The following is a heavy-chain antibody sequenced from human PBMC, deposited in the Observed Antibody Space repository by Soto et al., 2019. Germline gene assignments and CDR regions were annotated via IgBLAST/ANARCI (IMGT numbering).Heavy chain of an antibody. D-gene: IGHD3-10*01. CDR3: ASITMVRGVPDY. J-gene: IGHJ4*02. CDR1: GFSFSTYW. V-gene: IGHV3-74*01. Sequence: GSLRLSCAASGFSFSTYWMHWVRQAPGKGLVWVSRINGDGRTINYADSVRGRFTISRDNARNTLYLQMNSLRAEDTAVYHCASITMVRGVPDYWGQGTLVTVSS. CDR2: INGDGRTI.